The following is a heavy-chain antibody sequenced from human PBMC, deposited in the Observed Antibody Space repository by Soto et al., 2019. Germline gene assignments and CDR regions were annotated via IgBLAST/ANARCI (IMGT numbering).Heavy chain of an antibody. CDR2: FNPGAGGR. Sequence: ASVKVSCKASGYTFTSYYIHWVRQAPGQGLEWMGIFNPGAGGRSYAQKFQGRVTMTRDTSTSTVYMELSRLRSEDTAVYYCARGYCSGGSCYRLYYYDMDVWGQGTTVTVSS. V-gene: IGHV1-46*01. CDR1: GYTFTSYY. CDR3: ARGYCSGGSCYRLYYYDMDV. D-gene: IGHD2-15*01. J-gene: IGHJ6*02.